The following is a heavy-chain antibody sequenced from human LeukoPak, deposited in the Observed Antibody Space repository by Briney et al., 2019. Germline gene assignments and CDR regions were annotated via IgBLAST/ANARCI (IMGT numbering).Heavy chain of an antibody. CDR1: GYTFTSYG. J-gene: IGHJ4*02. V-gene: IGHV1-18*01. Sequence: ASVKVSCKASGYTFTSYGISWVRQAPGQGLEWMGWISAYNGNTNYAQKLQGRVTMTSDTSISTAYMELSRLGSDDTAVYYCARHNLQSTGDYWGQGTLVTVSS. CDR2: ISAYNGNT. D-gene: IGHD1-1*01. CDR3: ARHNLQSTGDY.